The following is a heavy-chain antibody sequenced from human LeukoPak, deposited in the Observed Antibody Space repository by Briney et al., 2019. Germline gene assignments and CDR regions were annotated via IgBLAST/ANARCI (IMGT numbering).Heavy chain of an antibody. V-gene: IGHV3-23*01. CDR2: ISGSGGST. CDR1: GFTFSSYA. CDR3: AKDLGYDYVWGSYRLTL. Sequence: GGSLRLSCAASGFTFSSYAMSWVRQAPGKGLEWVSAISGSGGSTYYADSVKGRFTISRDNSKNMLYLQMNSLRAEDTAVYYCAKDLGYDYVWGSYRLTLWGQGTLVTVSS. J-gene: IGHJ4*02. D-gene: IGHD3-16*02.